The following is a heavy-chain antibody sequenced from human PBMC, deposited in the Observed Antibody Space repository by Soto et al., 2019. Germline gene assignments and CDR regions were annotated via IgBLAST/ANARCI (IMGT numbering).Heavy chain of an antibody. D-gene: IGHD2-15*01. V-gene: IGHV1-69*08. Sequence: QVQLVQSEAEVKEPGSSVKVSCKASGGALNSYTISWVRQAPGQGLEWMGRIIPVLATVNYAQKFQGRVTISADKSTSTAYMELSSLRSEDTAVYYCARDCNGGTCYSRGQYYFDYWGQGTLVTVSS. CDR2: IIPVLATV. CDR3: ARDCNGGTCYSRGQYYFDY. CDR1: GGALNSYT. J-gene: IGHJ4*02.